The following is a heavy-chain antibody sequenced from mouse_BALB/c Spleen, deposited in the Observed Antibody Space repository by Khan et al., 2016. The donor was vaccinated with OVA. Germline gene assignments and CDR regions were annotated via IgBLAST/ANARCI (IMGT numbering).Heavy chain of an antibody. D-gene: IGHD1-1*01. V-gene: IGHV5-9-3*01. Sequence: DVHLVESGGDLVKPGGSLKLSCAASGFTFSGYALSWVRQTPEKRLEWVATISSGDSYTYYPDSVKGRFTISRDNVKNTLYLQMSSLRSEDTAMYYCARPPITTIVATSYWFFDVWGAGTTVTVSS. CDR3: ARPPITTIVATSYWFFDV. CDR1: GFTFSGYA. J-gene: IGHJ1*01. CDR2: ISSGDSYT.